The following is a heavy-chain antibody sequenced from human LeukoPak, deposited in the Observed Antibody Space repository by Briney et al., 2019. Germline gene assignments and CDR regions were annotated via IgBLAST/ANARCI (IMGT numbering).Heavy chain of an antibody. CDR3: ARIPKGPVAGRGYGMDV. CDR2: IYYSGST. D-gene: IGHD6-19*01. CDR1: GGSIGSSSYY. J-gene: IGHJ6*02. Sequence: SETLSLTCTVSGGSIGSSSYYWGWIRQPPGKGLEWIGSIYYSGSTYYNPSLKSRVTISVDTSKNQFSLKLSSVTAADTAVYYCARIPKGPVAGRGYGMDVWGQGTTVTVSS. V-gene: IGHV4-39*01.